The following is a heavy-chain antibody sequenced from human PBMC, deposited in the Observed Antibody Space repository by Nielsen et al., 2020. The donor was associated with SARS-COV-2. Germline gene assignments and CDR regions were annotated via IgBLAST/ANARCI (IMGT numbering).Heavy chain of an antibody. CDR2: IYYGDNT. J-gene: IGHJ4*02. D-gene: IGHD4-17*01. CDR1: GGSIIGSNHY. V-gene: IGHV4-39*07. CDR3: ARDFENDSGDH. Sequence: SETLSLTCTVSGGSIIGSNHYWGWIRQPPGKGLEWIGYIYYGDNTYYIPSLKTYYNPSLKSRVTISVDTSKSQFSLNLTSVTAADTAAYYCARDFENDSGDHWGQGTLVTVSS.